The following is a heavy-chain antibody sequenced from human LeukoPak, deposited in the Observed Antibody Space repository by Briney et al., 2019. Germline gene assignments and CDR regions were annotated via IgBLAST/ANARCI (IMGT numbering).Heavy chain of an antibody. CDR1: GFTFSNAW. V-gene: IGHV3-15*01. CDR3: AKDNWVDTAMVGVWELSY. Sequence: GGSLRLSCAASGFTFSNAWMSWVRQAPGKGLEWVGRIKSKTDGGTTDYAAPVKGRFTISRDDSKNTLYLQMNSLRAEDTAVYYCAKDNWVDTAMVGVWELSYWGQGTLVTVSS. D-gene: IGHD5-18*01. J-gene: IGHJ4*02. CDR2: IKSKTDGGTT.